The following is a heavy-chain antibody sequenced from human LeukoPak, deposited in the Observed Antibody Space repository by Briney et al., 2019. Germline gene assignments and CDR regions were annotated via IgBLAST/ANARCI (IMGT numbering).Heavy chain of an antibody. CDR3: ATVDVVPAAISLGVNI. D-gene: IGHD2-2*01. V-gene: IGHV1-69-2*01. Sequence: TVKISCKVSGYTFTDYYMHWVQQAPGKGLEWMGLVDPEDGEAIYAEKFQGRVTITADTSTDTAYMELSSLRSEDTAVYYCATVDVVPAAISLGVNIWGQGTMVTVSS. CDR1: GYTFTDYY. J-gene: IGHJ3*02. CDR2: VDPEDGEA.